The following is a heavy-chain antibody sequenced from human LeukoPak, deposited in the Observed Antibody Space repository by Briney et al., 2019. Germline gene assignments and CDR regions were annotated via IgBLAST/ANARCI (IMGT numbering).Heavy chain of an antibody. V-gene: IGHV3-21*01. CDR3: VRDRDIAYLRADF. D-gene: IGHD5-12*01. J-gene: IGHJ4*02. Sequence: GGSLRVSCAASGFTFSNYNMNWVRQAPGKGLNWFSSISSSNNYIYYADAVKGRFTISRDNAKNSLYLQMNSLRAEDTAVYYCVRDRDIAYLRADFWGQGTLVTVS. CDR2: ISSSNNYI. CDR1: GFTFSNYN.